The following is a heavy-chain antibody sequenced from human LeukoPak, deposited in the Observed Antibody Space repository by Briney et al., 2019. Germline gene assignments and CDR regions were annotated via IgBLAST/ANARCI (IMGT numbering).Heavy chain of an antibody. CDR1: GGSISSGSYY. Sequence: SETLSLTCTVSGGSISSGSYYWSWIRQPAGKGLEWIGRIYTSGSTNYNPSLKSRVTISVDTSKNQFSLKLSSVTAADTAVYYCARDRGRYYGSGSTMDVWGKGTTVTISS. CDR2: IYTSGST. D-gene: IGHD3-10*01. CDR3: ARDRGRYYGSGSTMDV. V-gene: IGHV4-61*02. J-gene: IGHJ6*04.